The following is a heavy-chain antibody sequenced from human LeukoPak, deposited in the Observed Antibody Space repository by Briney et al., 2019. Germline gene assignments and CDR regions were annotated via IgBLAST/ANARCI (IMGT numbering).Heavy chain of an antibody. D-gene: IGHD3-22*01. CDR3: PRDGGYDTSGYYFDY. CDR2: IRYDGSYE. J-gene: IGHJ4*02. V-gene: IGHV3-30*02. CDR1: GFTFSSFG. Sequence: GGSLRLSCAASGFTFSSFGIHWVRQAPGKGLEWVAFIRYDGSYEYYADSVKGRFTISRDNSKKTLYLQMNSLSPEDTAVYFCPRDGGYDTSGYYFDYWGQGTLVTVSS.